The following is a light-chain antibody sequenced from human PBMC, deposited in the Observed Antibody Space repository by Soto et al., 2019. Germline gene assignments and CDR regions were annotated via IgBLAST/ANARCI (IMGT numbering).Light chain of an antibody. CDR1: SSDAGSYNL. V-gene: IGLV2-23*02. J-gene: IGLJ1*01. CDR3: CSYAGSSTFPYV. CDR2: EVS. Sequence: QSVLTQPASVSGSPGQSLTISCTGTSSDAGSYNLVSWYQHHPGKAPKLMIYEVSKRPSGVSNRFSGSKSGNTASLTISGLQAEDEADYYCCSYAGSSTFPYVFGTGTKVTVL.